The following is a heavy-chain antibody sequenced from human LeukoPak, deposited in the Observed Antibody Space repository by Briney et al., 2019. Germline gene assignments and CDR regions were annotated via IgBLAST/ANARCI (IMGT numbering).Heavy chain of an antibody. D-gene: IGHD4-17*01. CDR1: GVSISTSDSN. Sequence: SQTLSLTCTVTGVSISTSDSNWTWIPQSPGKGLEWIVDIYYTGRTYYNPPLDRDPNTRHYTRQATSKHQFFLHLSTATAPNTAVYYCNRDPTVTNAGDWYFDVWGRGTLVTVSS. J-gene: IGHJ2*01. CDR3: NRDPTVTNAGDWYFDV. V-gene: IGHV4-30-4*01. CDR2: IYYTGRT.